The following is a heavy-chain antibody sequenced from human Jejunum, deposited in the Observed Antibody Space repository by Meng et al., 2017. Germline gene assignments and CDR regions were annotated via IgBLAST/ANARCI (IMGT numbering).Heavy chain of an antibody. CDR1: GFTFSSYW. CDR3: ARDPDIALPGQGEDAFAI. J-gene: IGHJ3*02. D-gene: IGHD6-19*01. CDR2: INQDGSRV. Sequence: GESLKISCATSGFTFSSYWMTWVRQAPGKGLEWVASINQDGSRVEYPDSVKGRFTISRDNTKNSLYLQVNSLRAGDTAMYYCARDPDIALPGQGEDAFAIWGPGKMV. V-gene: IGHV3-7*01.